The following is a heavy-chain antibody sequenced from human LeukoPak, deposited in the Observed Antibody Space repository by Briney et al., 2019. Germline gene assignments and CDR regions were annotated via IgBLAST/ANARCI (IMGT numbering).Heavy chain of an antibody. J-gene: IGHJ4*02. D-gene: IGHD3-10*01. CDR1: GGSISSYY. V-gene: IGHV4-59*01. Sequence: SETLSLTCTVSGGSISSYYWSWIRQPPGKGLEWIGNICYSGSTNYNPSLKSRVTISVDTSKNQFSLKLSSVTAADTAVYYCAREKSAKYGSGSPFDYWGQGTLVTVSS. CDR2: ICYSGST. CDR3: AREKSAKYGSGSPFDY.